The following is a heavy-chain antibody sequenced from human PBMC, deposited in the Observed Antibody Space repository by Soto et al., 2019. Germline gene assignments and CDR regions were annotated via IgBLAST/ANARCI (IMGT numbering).Heavy chain of an antibody. D-gene: IGHD2-2*01. CDR1: GGSFSGYY. J-gene: IGHJ6*02. V-gene: IGHV4-34*01. CDR3: ASDCSSTSCVKGYYYYGMDV. Sequence: QVQLQQWGAGLLKPSETLSLTCAVYGGSFSGYYWSWIRQPPGKGLEWIGEINHSGSTNYNPSLKSRVTISVDTSKNQFSLKLSSVTAADTAVYYCASDCSSTSCVKGYYYYGMDVWGQGTTVTVSS. CDR2: INHSGST.